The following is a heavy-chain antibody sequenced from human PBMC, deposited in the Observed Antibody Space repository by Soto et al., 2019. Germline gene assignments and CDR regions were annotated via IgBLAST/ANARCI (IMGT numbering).Heavy chain of an antibody. V-gene: IGHV4-38-2*01. CDR1: GDSIIGIYH. CDR3: ARVVPNYYDSSGYYYDTYFDY. Sequence: PSETLSLTCAVSGDSIIGIYHWAWIRQSPGRGLEWIASIYHTGTTYYTPSLESRVTISVDTSKNQFSLRLSSVTAADSAVYYCARVVPNYYDSSGYYYDTYFDYWGQGTLVTVSS. D-gene: IGHD3-22*01. CDR2: IYHTGTT. J-gene: IGHJ4*02.